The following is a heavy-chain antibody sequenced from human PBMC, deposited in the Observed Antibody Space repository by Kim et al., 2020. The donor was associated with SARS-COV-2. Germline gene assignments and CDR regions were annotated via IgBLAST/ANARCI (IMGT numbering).Heavy chain of an antibody. D-gene: IGHD5-12*01. Sequence: GGSLRLSCAASGFTFSYYGMHWVRQAPDKGLEWVAFILEDGSDKYYADSVKGRFTISRDNSKNTVYLQMNSLTAEDTAVYYCAKDRSVATAKMGSVCWGQGTLVTVSS. CDR3: AKDRSVATAKMGSVC. V-gene: IGHV3-30*18. J-gene: IGHJ4*02. CDR2: ILEDGSDK. CDR1: GFTFSYYG.